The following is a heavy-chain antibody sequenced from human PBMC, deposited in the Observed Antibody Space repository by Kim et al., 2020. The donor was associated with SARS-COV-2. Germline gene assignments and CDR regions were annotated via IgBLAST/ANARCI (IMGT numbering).Heavy chain of an antibody. Sequence: GGSLRLSCAASGFTFSSYAMHWVRQAPGKGLEWVAVISYDGSNKYYADSVKGRFTISRDNSKNTLYLQMNSLRAEDTAVYYCARDHMIVVVNDAFDIWGQGTMVTVSS. V-gene: IGHV3-30-3*01. CDR2: ISYDGSNK. J-gene: IGHJ3*02. CDR1: GFTFSSYA. CDR3: ARDHMIVVVNDAFDI. D-gene: IGHD3-22*01.